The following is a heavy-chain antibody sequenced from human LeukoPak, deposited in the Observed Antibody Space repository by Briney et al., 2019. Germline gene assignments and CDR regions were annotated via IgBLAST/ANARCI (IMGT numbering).Heavy chain of an antibody. Sequence: GGSLRLSCAGSGFTFNNYAMSWVRRAPRKGLEWVSTVMIGGDGKHYADSVKGRFTISRDRSESTLYLQMNGLRADDTAVYYCVRAAPRDCSPASCSLFDTWGQGTLVTVSS. J-gene: IGHJ4*02. V-gene: IGHV3-23*01. CDR2: VMIGGDGK. CDR3: VRAAPRDCSPASCSLFDT. D-gene: IGHD2-2*01. CDR1: GFTFNNYA.